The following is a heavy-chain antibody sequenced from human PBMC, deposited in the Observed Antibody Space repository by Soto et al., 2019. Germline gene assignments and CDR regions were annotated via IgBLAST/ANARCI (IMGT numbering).Heavy chain of an antibody. V-gene: IGHV3-33*01. CDR1: GFIFNNYG. CDR3: ASAGQQLVWYFDY. D-gene: IGHD6-13*01. J-gene: IGHJ4*01. Sequence: PGGSLRLSCAASGFIFNNYGIHWFRQAPGKGLEWVAVIWYDGSKKYYADSVKGRFTISRDSSKNTVDLEMNSLRVEDTAVYHCASAGQQLVWYFDYWGHGTLVTVSS. CDR2: IWYDGSKK.